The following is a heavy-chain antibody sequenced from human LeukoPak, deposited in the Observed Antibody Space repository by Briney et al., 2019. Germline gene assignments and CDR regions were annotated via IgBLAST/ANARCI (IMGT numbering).Heavy chain of an antibody. CDR1: GFTFSSYG. V-gene: IGHV3-30*03. CDR2: ISYDGSNK. J-gene: IGHJ5*02. Sequence: GGSLRLSCAASGFTFSSYGMHWVRQAPGKGLEWVAVISYDGSNKYYADSVKGRFTISRDNSKNTLYLQMNSLRAEDTAVYYCATWVYPTWGQGTLVTVSS. CDR3: ATWVYPT. D-gene: IGHD1-14*01.